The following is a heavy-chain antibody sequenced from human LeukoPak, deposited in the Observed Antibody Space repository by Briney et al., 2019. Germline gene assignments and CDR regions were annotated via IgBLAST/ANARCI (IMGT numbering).Heavy chain of an antibody. CDR3: AREGPMGAAGNWFDP. CDR2: IYSGGST. J-gene: IGHJ5*02. D-gene: IGHD6-13*01. CDR1: GFTVSSNY. Sequence: PGGSLRPSCAASGFTVSSNYMSWVRQAPGKGLEWVSVIYSGGSTYYADSVKGRFTISRDNSKNTLYLQMNSLRAEDTAVYYCAREGPMGAAGNWFDPWGQGTLVTVSS. V-gene: IGHV3-53*01.